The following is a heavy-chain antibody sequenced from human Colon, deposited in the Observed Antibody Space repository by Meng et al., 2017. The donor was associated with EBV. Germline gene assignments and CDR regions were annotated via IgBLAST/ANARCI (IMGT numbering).Heavy chain of an antibody. Sequence: QVQLVQSGAEVKEPGASVKLSCRASGYTFTNYAIHWVRQAPGQGLQWMGWIITWNGDTIYSQKFQGRVTFTRDTSATTAYMELRSLRPDDTAVYFCARGLVGTWGQGTLGTVCS. CDR3: ARGLVGT. V-gene: IGHV1-3*04. CDR2: IITWNGDT. D-gene: IGHD4-11*01. CDR1: GYTFTNYA. J-gene: IGHJ5*02.